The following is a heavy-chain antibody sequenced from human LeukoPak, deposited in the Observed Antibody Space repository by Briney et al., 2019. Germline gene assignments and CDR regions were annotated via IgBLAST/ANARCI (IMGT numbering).Heavy chain of an antibody. Sequence: PGGSLRLFCAASGFTFISYWMHWVRQVPGKGLVWVSGIHSDGTDTRYADSVKGRFTISRDNAKNTLFMQMNSLRAEDTAVYYCARDFKDGYIWGQGTLVTASS. J-gene: IGHJ1*01. CDR3: ARDFKDGYI. CDR1: GFTFISYW. CDR2: IHSDGTDT. V-gene: IGHV3-74*01. D-gene: IGHD5-24*01.